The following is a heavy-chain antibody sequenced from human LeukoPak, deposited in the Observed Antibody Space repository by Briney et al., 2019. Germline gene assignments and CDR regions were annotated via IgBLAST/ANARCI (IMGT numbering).Heavy chain of an antibody. CDR3: ARVRTGAVIDY. CDR2: INPNSGGT. CDR1: GYTFTGYY. Sequence: ASVKVSGKTSGYTFTGYYMHWVRQAPGQGLEWMGWINPNSGGTNYAQKFQGRVTMTRDTSISTAYMELSRLRSDDTAVYYCARVRTGAVIDYWGQGTLVTVSS. D-gene: IGHD2-8*02. J-gene: IGHJ4*02. V-gene: IGHV1-2*02.